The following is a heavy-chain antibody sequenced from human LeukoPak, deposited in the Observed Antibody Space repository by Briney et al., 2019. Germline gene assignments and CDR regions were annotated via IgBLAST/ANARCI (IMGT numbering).Heavy chain of an antibody. D-gene: IGHD2-15*01. Sequence: SETLSLTCTVSGGSISSGSYYWSWIRQPAGKGLEWIGSIYHSGSTYYNPSLKGRVTISIDTSKNQFSMKLSSVTAADTAVYYCARGTWPLVVIRVYYFDYWGQGTLVTVSS. CDR3: ARGTWPLVVIRVYYFDY. CDR2: IYHSGST. V-gene: IGHV4-39*07. CDR1: GGSISSGSYY. J-gene: IGHJ4*02.